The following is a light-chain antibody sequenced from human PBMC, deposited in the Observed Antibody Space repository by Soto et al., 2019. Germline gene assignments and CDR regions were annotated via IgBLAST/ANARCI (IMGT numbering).Light chain of an antibody. V-gene: IGKV3-20*01. CDR2: RAS. CDR3: QHYAGTPIT. CDR1: QSVNGNY. J-gene: IGKJ4*01. Sequence: EIVLTQSPATLSLSAGERATLSCRASQSVNGNYLAWYQQIPGQAPRLLINRASSRATGIPDRFSGSGSGTDFALTISRLEPEDFAAYYCQHYAGTPITFGGGTKVEIK.